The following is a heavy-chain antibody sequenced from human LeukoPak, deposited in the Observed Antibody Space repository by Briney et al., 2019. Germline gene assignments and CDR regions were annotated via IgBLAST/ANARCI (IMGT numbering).Heavy chain of an antibody. CDR2: IYSGGST. CDR3: AINRGVVI. CDR1: GFTFSSYS. D-gene: IGHD3-10*01. V-gene: IGHV3-66*01. Sequence: GGSLRLSCAASGFTFSSYSMNWVRQAPGKGLEWVSVIYSGGSTYYADSVKGRFTISRDNSKNTLYLQMNSLRAEDTAVYYCAINRGVVIWGQGTMVTVSS. J-gene: IGHJ3*02.